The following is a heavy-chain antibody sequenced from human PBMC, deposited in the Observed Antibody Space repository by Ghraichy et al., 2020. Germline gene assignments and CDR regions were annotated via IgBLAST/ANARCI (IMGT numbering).Heavy chain of an antibody. Sequence: GESLNISCAASGFTVSSNYMSWVRQAPGKGLEWVSVIYSGGSTYYADSVKGRFTISRDNSKNTLYLQMNSLRAEDTAVYYCARVDEGGWFDPWGQGTLVTVSS. CDR3: ARVDEGGWFDP. CDR1: GFTVSSNY. D-gene: IGHD3-16*01. V-gene: IGHV3-53*01. J-gene: IGHJ5*02. CDR2: IYSGGST.